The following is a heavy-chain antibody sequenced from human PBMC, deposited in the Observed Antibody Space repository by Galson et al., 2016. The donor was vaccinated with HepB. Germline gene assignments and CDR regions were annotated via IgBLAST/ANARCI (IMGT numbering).Heavy chain of an antibody. CDR2: ISDSGRST. J-gene: IGHJ5*02. V-gene: IGHV3-48*03. CDR3: ARDRSGGSSSWYFDP. Sequence: SLRLSCAASGFSFSTYEMNWIRQTPGKGLEWVSYISDSGRSTHYIDSVKGRFTISRDNAKNSLYLQMNSLRGEDTAVYYCARDRSGGSSSWYFDPWGQGTLVTVSS. D-gene: IGHD6-13*01. CDR1: GFSFSTYE.